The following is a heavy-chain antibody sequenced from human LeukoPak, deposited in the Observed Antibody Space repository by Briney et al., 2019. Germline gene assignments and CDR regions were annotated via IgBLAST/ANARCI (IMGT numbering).Heavy chain of an antibody. CDR3: AGGSGRY. CDR1: GFSFSGYE. Sequence: GGSLRLSCAASGFSFSGYEMNWVRQAPGKGLEWISYISSGGNTIYYADSVKGRFTISRDNAKKSLFLQMNSLRAEDTGVYYCAGGSGRYRGQGTLVTVSS. V-gene: IGHV3-48*03. D-gene: IGHD3-16*01. J-gene: IGHJ4*02. CDR2: ISSGGNTI.